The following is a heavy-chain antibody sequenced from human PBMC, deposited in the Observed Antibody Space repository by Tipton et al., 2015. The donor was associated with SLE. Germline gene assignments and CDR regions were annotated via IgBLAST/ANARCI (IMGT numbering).Heavy chain of an antibody. CDR3: GREAGYSYGYNYYYIDV. V-gene: IGHV4-59*01. CDR1: GGSISTYY. CDR2: IYDTGST. J-gene: IGHJ6*03. Sequence: TLSLTCTVSGGSISTYYWSWIRQPPGKGLEWIGYIYDTGSTNYNPSLKSRVTISVDTSKNQFSLKLSSVTAADTAVYYCGREAGYSYGYNYYYIDVWGKGTTITVSS. D-gene: IGHD5-18*01.